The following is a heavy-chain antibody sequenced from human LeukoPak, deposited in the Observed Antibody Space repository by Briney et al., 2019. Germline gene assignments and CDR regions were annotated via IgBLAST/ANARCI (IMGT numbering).Heavy chain of an antibody. CDR2: IKQDGSEK. J-gene: IGHJ3*02. Sequence: PGGSLRLSCAAAGFTFSSHWMTWVRQAPGKGLEWVANIKQDGSEKYYVDSVKGRFTISRDNAKNSLYLQMNSLRAEDTAVYYCARDVLIAADGVIRLDAFDIWGQGTVVTVSS. V-gene: IGHV3-7*01. D-gene: IGHD6-13*01. CDR3: ARDVLIAADGVIRLDAFDI. CDR1: GFTFSSHW.